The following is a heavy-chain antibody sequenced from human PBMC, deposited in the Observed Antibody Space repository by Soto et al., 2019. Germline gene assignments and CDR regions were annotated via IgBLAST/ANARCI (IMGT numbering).Heavy chain of an antibody. CDR3: ARSREPYPYDY. CDR1: GYTFTSYY. D-gene: IGHD1-26*01. J-gene: IGHJ4*02. CDR2: INPSGDST. Sequence: QVQLVQSGAEVKKPGASVKVSCKASGYTFTSYYMHWVRQAPGQGLEWMGIINPSGDSTSYAQKFQGRVTMTRDTSTSTVYMELSSLRSEDTAVYYCARSREPYPYDYWGQGTLVTVSS. V-gene: IGHV1-46*01.